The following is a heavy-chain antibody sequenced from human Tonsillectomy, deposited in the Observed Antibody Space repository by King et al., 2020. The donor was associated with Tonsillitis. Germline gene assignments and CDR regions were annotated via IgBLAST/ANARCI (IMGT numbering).Heavy chain of an antibody. Sequence: VQLVESGGGVVQPGRSLRLSCAASGFTFSNYAMHWVRQAPGKGLEWVAIISCDGSEKYYADSVKGRFTISRDNSKNKMSVQMSSLRAEETAVYYCARDHMSGDWNDPLGYFDYWGQGTLVTVSS. D-gene: IGHD1-1*01. CDR1: GFTFSNYA. CDR3: ARDHMSGDWNDPLGYFDY. J-gene: IGHJ4*02. CDR2: ISCDGSEK. V-gene: IGHV3-30*04.